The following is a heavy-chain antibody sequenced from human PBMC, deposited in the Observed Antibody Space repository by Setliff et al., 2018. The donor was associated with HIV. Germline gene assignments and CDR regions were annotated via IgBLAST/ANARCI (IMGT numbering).Heavy chain of an antibody. CDR2: ISGSGDIT. CDR3: AKTQTVITVYGPFDS. Sequence: KGLEWVSVISGSGDITYYRESVKGRFTVSRDNSNNTVYLQMNSLRAEDTAMYYCAKTQTVITVYGPFDSWGQGTPVTVSS. J-gene: IGHJ4*02. D-gene: IGHD4-4*01. V-gene: IGHV3-23*01.